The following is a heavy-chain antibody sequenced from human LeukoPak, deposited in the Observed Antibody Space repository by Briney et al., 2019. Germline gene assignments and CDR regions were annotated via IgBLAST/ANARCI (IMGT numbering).Heavy chain of an antibody. J-gene: IGHJ4*02. CDR3: AKDHESGYDYVWGSYRYSFAY. V-gene: IGHV3-23*01. D-gene: IGHD3-16*02. Sequence: GGSLRLSCAASRFTFSSYAMSWVRQAPGKGLEWVSTISGSGGSTYYADSVKGRFTISRDNSKNTLYLQMNSLRAEDTAVYYCAKDHESGYDYVWGSYRYSFAYWGQGTLVTVSS. CDR1: RFTFSSYA. CDR2: ISGSGGST.